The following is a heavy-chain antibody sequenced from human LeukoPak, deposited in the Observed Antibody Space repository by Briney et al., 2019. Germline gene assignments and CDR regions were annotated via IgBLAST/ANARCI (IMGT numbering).Heavy chain of an antibody. CDR1: GFTFISYG. CDR2: ISYDGSNK. CDR3: ARADSSSYDY. J-gene: IGHJ4*02. V-gene: IGHV3-30*03. D-gene: IGHD6-13*01. Sequence: PGGSLRLSCAASGFTFISYGMHWVRQAPGKGLEWVAVISYDGSNKYYADSVKGRFTISRDNSKNTLYLQMNSLRAEDTAVYYCARADSSSYDYWGQGTLVTVSS.